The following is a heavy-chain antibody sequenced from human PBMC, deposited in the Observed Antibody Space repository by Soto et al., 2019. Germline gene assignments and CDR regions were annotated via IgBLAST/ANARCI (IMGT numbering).Heavy chain of an antibody. D-gene: IGHD6-19*01. Sequence: QVQLVESGGGVVQPGRSLRLSCAASGFTFSSYGMHWVRQAPGKGLEWVAVISYDGSNKYYADSLKGRFTVSRDNSKNTLYLQMSSLRAEDTAVYYCVKDCSSGWPYYYGMDVWGQGTTVTVSS. J-gene: IGHJ6*02. CDR2: ISYDGSNK. CDR3: VKDCSSGWPYYYGMDV. V-gene: IGHV3-30*18. CDR1: GFTFSSYG.